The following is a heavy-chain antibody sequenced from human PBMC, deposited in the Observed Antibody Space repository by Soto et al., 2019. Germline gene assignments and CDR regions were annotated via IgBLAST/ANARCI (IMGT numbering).Heavy chain of an antibody. J-gene: IGHJ3*02. CDR2: ISSDGNNQ. Sequence: QVQLVESGGRVVQPGTSLRLSCAASGFTSSSFVIHWVRQAPGKGLEWLAVISSDGNNQYYADSVKGRFTISRDNSKKTLYLQVNSLRAEDTAVYFCAKERGVLDAFDIWGQGTMVTVS. D-gene: IGHD3-10*01. CDR3: AKERGVLDAFDI. V-gene: IGHV3-30*18. CDR1: GFTSSSFV.